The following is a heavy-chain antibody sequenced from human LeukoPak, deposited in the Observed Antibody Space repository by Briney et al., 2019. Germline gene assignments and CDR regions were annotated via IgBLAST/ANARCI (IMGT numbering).Heavy chain of an antibody. D-gene: IGHD3-10*01. Sequence: SETLSLTCTVSGGSISSGSYYWSWIRQPAGKGLEWIGRIYTSGSTNYNPSLKSRVTISVDTSKNQFSLKLSSVTAADTAVYYCARDVVYYYGSGSYPLYYMDVWGKGTTVTISS. CDR3: ARDVVYYYGSGSYPLYYMDV. CDR2: IYTSGST. CDR1: GGSISSGSYY. J-gene: IGHJ6*03. V-gene: IGHV4-61*02.